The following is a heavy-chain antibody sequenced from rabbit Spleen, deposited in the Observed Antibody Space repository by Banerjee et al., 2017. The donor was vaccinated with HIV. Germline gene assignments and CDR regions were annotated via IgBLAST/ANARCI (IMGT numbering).Heavy chain of an antibody. CDR2: INMITSKS. Sequence: EQLEESGGGRFKPRGSRKPTGKASEASLKDKNVRFWAAQAPGKGLEWIACINMITSKSVYASWAKGRFIMSRTSSTKVTLQMTSLTAADTATYFCARDLVVAIGWNFNLWGPGTLVTVS. CDR1: EASLKDKNV. D-gene: IGHD3-3*01. V-gene: IGHV1S45*01. CDR3: ARDLVVAIGWNFNL. J-gene: IGHJ4*01.